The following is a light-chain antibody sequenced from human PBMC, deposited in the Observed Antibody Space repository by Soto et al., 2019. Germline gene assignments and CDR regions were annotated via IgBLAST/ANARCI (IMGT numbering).Light chain of an antibody. CDR1: QSIGRF. J-gene: IGKJ1*01. Sequence: DIQMTQSPSTLSASVGDRVTITCRASQSIGRFLAWYQHQPGKAPKLLIYDASTLESGVPSRFSGTGSGTEFTSSITSLQPEDFGTYYCQQCYMGWTFGQGTKVDIK. V-gene: IGKV1-5*01. CDR3: QQCYMGWT. CDR2: DAS.